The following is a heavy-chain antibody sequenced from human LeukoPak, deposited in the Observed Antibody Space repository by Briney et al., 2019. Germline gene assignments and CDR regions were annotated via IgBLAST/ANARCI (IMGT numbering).Heavy chain of an antibody. J-gene: IGHJ4*02. CDR2: IKQDGSKK. CDR3: AKDPDDY. D-gene: IGHD1-14*01. V-gene: IGHV3-7*03. Sequence: PGGSLRLSCVASGFPFSSYWMTWVRQAPGKGLEWVANIKQDGSKKSYVDSVKGRFTISRDNAKNSLYLQMNSLRAEDTAVYYCAKDPDDYWGQGTLVTVSS. CDR1: GFPFSSYW.